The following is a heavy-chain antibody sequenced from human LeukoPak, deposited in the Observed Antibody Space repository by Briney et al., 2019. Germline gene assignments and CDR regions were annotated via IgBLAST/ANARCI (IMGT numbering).Heavy chain of an antibody. D-gene: IGHD2-8*01. CDR2: IYGGGNT. Sequence: GSLRLSCSFSGFIATSNYMAWVRQSAGKGLQWISFIYGGGNTLYADSVRDRFSTSRDNSKSTLYLQMNSLRVEDTAVYYCATGGRSGMAFDFWGQGTLVTVSS. V-gene: IGHV3-53*01. CDR1: GFIATSNY. J-gene: IGHJ4*02. CDR3: ATGGRSGMAFDF.